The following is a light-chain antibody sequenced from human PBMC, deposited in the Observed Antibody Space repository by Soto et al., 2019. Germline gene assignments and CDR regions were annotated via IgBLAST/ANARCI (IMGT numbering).Light chain of an antibody. CDR2: EAS. V-gene: IGKV1D-12*01. J-gene: IGKJ4*01. CDR1: QGISRW. CDR3: QQVSSFPLT. Sequence: DIQMTQSPSSVSGSVGDRVTITCRASQGISRWLGWYQQKPGKGPKLLIYEASTLQRGVPSRFSGYGSGTDFTLTINSLQPEDFATYFCQQVSSFPLTFGGGTKVQIK.